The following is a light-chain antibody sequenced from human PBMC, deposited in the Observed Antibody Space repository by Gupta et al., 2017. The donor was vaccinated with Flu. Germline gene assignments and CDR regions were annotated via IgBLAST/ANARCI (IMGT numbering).Light chain of an antibody. CDR1: SSNIGAGYD. J-gene: IGLJ3*02. Sequence: QSVLTQPPSVSGAPGQRVTISCTVSSSNIGAGYDVHWYQQLPGTAPKVLIYGSSNRPSGVPERFFGSKSGMSASLAITGLQAEDEGDYYCQSYDTSLSGWVFGGGTKVTAL. CDR2: GSS. CDR3: QSYDTSLSGWV. V-gene: IGLV1-40*01.